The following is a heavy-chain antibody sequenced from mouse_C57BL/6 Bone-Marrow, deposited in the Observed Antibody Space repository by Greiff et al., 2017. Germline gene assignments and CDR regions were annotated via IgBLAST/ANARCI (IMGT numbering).Heavy chain of an antibody. CDR2: ISSGSSTI. J-gene: IGHJ4*01. V-gene: IGHV5-17*01. CDR1: GFTFSDYG. Sequence: EVKLVESGGGLVKPGGSLTLSCAASGFTFSDYGMHWVRQAPGKGLEWVAYISSGSSTIYYAATVKGRFTISRDNAKNLLFLQMASLRSEDTAMYFCARSVLYAMDYWGQGTSVTVSS. CDR3: ARSVLYAMDY.